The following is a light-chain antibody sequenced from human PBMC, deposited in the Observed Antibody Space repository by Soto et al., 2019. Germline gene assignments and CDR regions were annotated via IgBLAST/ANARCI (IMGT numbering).Light chain of an antibody. Sequence: QSALTQPASVSGSPGQSIAISCTGSSSDVGIYNYVSWYQQHPGKVPKLLIYEVTNRPSGVSNRFSGSKSGNTASLTISGLHAEDEADYYCSSYTTSSPRVFGTGTKLTVL. CDR2: EVT. CDR3: SSYTTSSPRV. V-gene: IGLV2-14*01. J-gene: IGLJ1*01. CDR1: SSDVGIYNY.